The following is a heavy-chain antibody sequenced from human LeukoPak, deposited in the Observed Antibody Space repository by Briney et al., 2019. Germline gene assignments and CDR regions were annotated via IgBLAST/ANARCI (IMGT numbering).Heavy chain of an antibody. Sequence: GGSLRLSCAASGFTFSSYWMSWVRQAPGKGLEWVANIKQDGSEKYYVDSVKGRFTISRDNAKNSLYLQMNSLRAEDTAVYYCAREHPYDYDYVWGSYRYYFDYWGQGTLVTVSS. D-gene: IGHD3-16*02. CDR2: IKQDGSEK. J-gene: IGHJ4*02. CDR3: AREHPYDYDYVWGSYRYYFDY. V-gene: IGHV3-7*01. CDR1: GFTFSSYW.